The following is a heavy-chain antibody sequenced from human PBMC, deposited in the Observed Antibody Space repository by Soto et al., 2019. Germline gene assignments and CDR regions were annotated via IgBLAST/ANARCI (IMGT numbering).Heavy chain of an antibody. CDR1: GDTFSSYG. D-gene: IGHD2-8*02. V-gene: IGHV1-69*01. J-gene: IGHJ5*02. CDR2: THSISVTS. Sequence: QVQLVQSGTEVKKPWSSVKVSCRASGDTFSSYGVSWVRQAPGQGLERMGGTHSISVTSNYAQNFQGRLTITTDESKSTIYMELTSLKCEDTAVYYCAITGQNRGGTGFDPWGQGTLVIVSS. CDR3: AITGQNRGGTGFDP.